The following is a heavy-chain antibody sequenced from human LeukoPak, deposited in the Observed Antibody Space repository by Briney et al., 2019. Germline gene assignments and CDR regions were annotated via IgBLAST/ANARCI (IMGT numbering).Heavy chain of an antibody. CDR2: ISNSGGKTI. D-gene: IGHD2/OR15-2a*01. CDR1: GFTFRDYY. J-gene: IGHJ5*02. CDR3: ARDSISAALFDL. Sequence: GGSLRLSCAASGFTFRDYYMSWIRQAPGKGLEWVSYISNSGGKTIYYADSVKGRFTISRDNAKNSLVLQMNSLRDEDSAVYYCARDSISAALFDLWGQGTLITVSS. V-gene: IGHV3-11*04.